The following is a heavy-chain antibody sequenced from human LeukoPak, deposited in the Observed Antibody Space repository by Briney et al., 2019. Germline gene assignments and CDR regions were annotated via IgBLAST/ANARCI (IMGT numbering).Heavy chain of an antibody. CDR2: INPSGGST. CDR3: ARDERFEFGRAFDY. CDR1: GYTLTRYY. Sequence: ASVKVSCKASGYTLTRYYMHWERQAPGQGLEWMGIINPSGGSTSYAQKFQGRVTMTRDTSTSTVYMELSSLRSEDTAVYYCARDERFEFGRAFDYWGQGTLVTVSS. J-gene: IGHJ4*02. D-gene: IGHD3-10*01. V-gene: IGHV1-46*01.